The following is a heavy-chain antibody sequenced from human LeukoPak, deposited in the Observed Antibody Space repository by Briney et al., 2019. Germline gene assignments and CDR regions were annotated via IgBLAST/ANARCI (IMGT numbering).Heavy chain of an antibody. CDR3: AAYSGYGSYFDY. V-gene: IGHV3-23*01. D-gene: IGHD5-12*01. J-gene: IGHJ4*02. CDR1: GFTFSSYA. CDR2: ISGSGGST. Sequence: PGGSLRLPCAASGFTFSSYAMSWVRQAPGKGLEWVPAISGSGGSTYYADSVKGRFTISRDNSKNTLYLQMNSLRAEDTAVYYCAAYSGYGSYFDYWGQGTLVTVSS.